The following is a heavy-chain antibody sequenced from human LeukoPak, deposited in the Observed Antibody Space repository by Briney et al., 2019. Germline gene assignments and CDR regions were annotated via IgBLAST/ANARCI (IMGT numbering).Heavy chain of an antibody. D-gene: IGHD3-22*01. Sequence: ASVKVSCKASGYTFTSYAMNWVRQAPGQGLEWMGWINTNTGNPTYAQGFTGRFVFSLDTSVSTAYLQISSLKAEDTAVYYCARRPLRGDYDSSGYFNYWGQGTLVTVSS. CDR3: ARRPLRGDYDSSGYFNY. V-gene: IGHV7-4-1*02. J-gene: IGHJ4*02. CDR2: INTNTGNP. CDR1: GYTFTSYA.